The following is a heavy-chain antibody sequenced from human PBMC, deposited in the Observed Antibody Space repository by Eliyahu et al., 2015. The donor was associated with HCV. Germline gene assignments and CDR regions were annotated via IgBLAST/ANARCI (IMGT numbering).Heavy chain of an antibody. Sequence: QVQLQESGPGLVKPSETLSLTCTVSGGSISSGDYHWGWIRQPPGAGLEWIAFSSNSGTNNPNPSLKSRVTITIDTSKNQFSLKLNSVTAADTAVYYCARDNWGSLDYWGQGTLVTVSS. CDR2: SSNSGTN. CDR3: ARDNWGSLDY. J-gene: IGHJ4*02. V-gene: IGHV4-61*08. D-gene: IGHD7-27*01. CDR1: GGSISSGDYH.